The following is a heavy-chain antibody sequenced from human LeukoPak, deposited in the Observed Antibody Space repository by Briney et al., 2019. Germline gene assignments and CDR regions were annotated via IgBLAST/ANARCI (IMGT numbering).Heavy chain of an antibody. D-gene: IGHD2-2*01. CDR3: ARDFFYCSSTSCLSRGLFDY. CDR2: INPNSGVT. V-gene: IGHV1-2*02. J-gene: IGHJ4*02. CDR1: GYTFTGYY. Sequence: ASVKVSCKASGYTFTGYYMHWVRQAPGQGLEWMGWINPNSGVTNYAQKFQGRVTMTRDTSISTAYMELSRLRSDDTAVYYCARDFFYCSSTSCLSRGLFDYWGQGTLVTVSS.